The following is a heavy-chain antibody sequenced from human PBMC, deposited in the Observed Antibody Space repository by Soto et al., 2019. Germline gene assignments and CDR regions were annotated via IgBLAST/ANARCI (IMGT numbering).Heavy chain of an antibody. J-gene: IGHJ3*02. CDR1: GGSISSSSYY. D-gene: IGHD7-27*01. CDR2: IYYSGST. CDR3: ARGRVGPLTGDDAFDI. Sequence: QSQTLSLTCTVSGGSISSSSYYWGWIRQPPGKGLEWIGSIYYSGSTYYNPSLKSRVTISVDTSKNQFSLKLSSVTAADTAVYYCARGRVGPLTGDDAFDIWGQGTMVTVSS. V-gene: IGHV4-39*07.